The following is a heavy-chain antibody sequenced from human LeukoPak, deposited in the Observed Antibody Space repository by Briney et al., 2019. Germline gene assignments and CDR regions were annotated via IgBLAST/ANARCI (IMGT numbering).Heavy chain of an antibody. V-gene: IGHV1-2*06. CDR2: INPNSGGT. CDR3: ARTAAGTGLSIDY. Sequence: EASVKVSCKASGYTFTDYYMHWVRQAPGHGLEWMGRINPNSGGTNYVQKFQGRVTMTGDTCISPASMVLRRLRSDDSAVYYFARTAAGTGLSIDYWGQGSLVTVSA. CDR1: GYTFTDYY. J-gene: IGHJ4*02. D-gene: IGHD6-13*01.